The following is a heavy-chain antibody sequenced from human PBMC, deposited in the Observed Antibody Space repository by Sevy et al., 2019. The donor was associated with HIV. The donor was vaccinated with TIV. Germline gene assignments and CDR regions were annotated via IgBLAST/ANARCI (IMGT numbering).Heavy chain of an antibody. CDR3: AGDLSYYDRHFYSYGVDV. D-gene: IGHD4-4*01. V-gene: IGHV3-48*01. Sequence: GGSLRLSCAASGFTFSIYSMNWVRQAPGRGLEWVSYIGSSGHSIYYVDSVKGRFTISRDNAKNSLFLQMNSLRAEDTAVYYCAGDLSYYDRHFYSYGVDVWGQGTTVTVSS. CDR1: GFTFSIYS. J-gene: IGHJ6*02. CDR2: IGSSGHSI.